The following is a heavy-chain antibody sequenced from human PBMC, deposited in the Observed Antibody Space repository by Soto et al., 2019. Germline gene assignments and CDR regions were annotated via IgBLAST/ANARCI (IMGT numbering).Heavy chain of an antibody. D-gene: IGHD3-10*01. V-gene: IGHV1-18*04. J-gene: IGHJ3*02. Sequence: QVQLVQSGTEVKKPGASVKVSCKTSGYTFTNHGINWVRQAPGQGLEWMGWINPYNANTNYAQKLQGPVTMTTDTYTTTTYMAVTSLTTDDTQVYYCARDRVAGLSGAAFDIWGQGTVVTVSS. CDR2: INPYNANT. CDR3: ARDRVAGLSGAAFDI. CDR1: GYTFTNHG.